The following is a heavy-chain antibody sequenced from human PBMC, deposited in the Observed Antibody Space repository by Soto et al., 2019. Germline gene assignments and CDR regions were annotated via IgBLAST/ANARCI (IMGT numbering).Heavy chain of an antibody. V-gene: IGHV3-23*01. CDR2: ISGSGDTT. CDR1: GFTFSGYA. Sequence: PGGSLRLSCAASGFTFSGYAMGWVRQAPGKGLEWVSAISGSGDTTYYADSVKGRFTISRDNSKNTLYLQMNSLRAEDTAVYYCAKGVSSTSCNWFDPWCQGTLVTVSS. CDR3: AKGVSSTSCNWFDP. J-gene: IGHJ5*02. D-gene: IGHD2-2*01.